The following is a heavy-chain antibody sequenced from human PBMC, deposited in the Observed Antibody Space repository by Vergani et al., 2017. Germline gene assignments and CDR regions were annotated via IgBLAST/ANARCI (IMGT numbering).Heavy chain of an antibody. D-gene: IGHD3-10*01. CDR1: GGSFSGYY. J-gene: IGHJ6*02. CDR2: INHSGST. Sequence: QVQLQQWGAGLLKPSETLSLTCAVYGGSFSGYYWSWIRQPPGKGLEWIGEINHSGSTNYNPSLKSRVTISVDTSKNQFSLKLSSVTAADTAVYYCARGVYYGSESYYPPYYYYGMDVWGQGTTVTVSS. V-gene: IGHV4-34*01. CDR3: ARGVYYGSESYYPPYYYYGMDV.